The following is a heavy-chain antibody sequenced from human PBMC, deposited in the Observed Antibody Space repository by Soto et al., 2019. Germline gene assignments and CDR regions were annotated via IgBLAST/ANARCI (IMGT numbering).Heavy chain of an antibody. CDR2: IIPILGIA. J-gene: IGHJ3*02. CDR3: AASLNVLRCFDRNLSFDI. D-gene: IGHD3-9*01. Sequence: QVQLVQSGAEVKKPGSSVKVSCKASGGTFSSYTISWVRQAPGQGLEWMGRIIPILGIANYAQKFQGRVTINADKTTSTAYMELSILRSEDTAVYYCAASLNVLRCFDRNLSFDIWGQGTMVTVSS. CDR1: GGTFSSYT. V-gene: IGHV1-69*02.